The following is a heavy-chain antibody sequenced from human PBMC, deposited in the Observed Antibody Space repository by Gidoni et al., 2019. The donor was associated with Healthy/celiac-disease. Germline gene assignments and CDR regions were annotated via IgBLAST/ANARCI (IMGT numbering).Heavy chain of an antibody. CDR2: INHSGST. D-gene: IGHD6-13*01. J-gene: IGHJ3*02. CDR3: ARERWASSSHAFDI. CDR1: GGSFSGYY. V-gene: IGHV4-34*01. Sequence: QVQLQQWGAGLLKPSETLSLTCAVYGGSFSGYYWGWIRQPPGKGLEWIGEINHSGSTNYNPSLKSRVTISVDTSKNQFSLKLSSVTAADTAVYYCARERWASSSHAFDIWGQGTMVTVSS.